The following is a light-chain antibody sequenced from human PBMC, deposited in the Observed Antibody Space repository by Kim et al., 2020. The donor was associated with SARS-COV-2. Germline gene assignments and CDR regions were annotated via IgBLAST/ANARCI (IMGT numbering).Light chain of an antibody. V-gene: IGKV3-20*01. CDR2: GAS. J-gene: IGKJ4*01. CDR3: QQYGTTPLT. CDR1: QSISSAL. Sequence: LSAGETATLSGRASQSISSALLAWYQQRPGQAPRLLMSGASIRATGIPDRFSGSGSGTDFTLTISRLETDDFAVYYCQQYGTTPLTFGGGTKLEIK.